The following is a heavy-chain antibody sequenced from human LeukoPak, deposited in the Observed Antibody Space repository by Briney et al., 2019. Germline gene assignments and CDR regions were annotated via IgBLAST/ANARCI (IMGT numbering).Heavy chain of an antibody. J-gene: IGHJ4*02. Sequence: PGGSLRLSCAAAGFTFSSYAMHWVRQAPGKGLEWVAVISYDGSNKYYADSVKGRFTISRDNSKNTLYLQMNSLRAEDTAVYYCATSLGYSYGLDYWGQGTLVTVSS. V-gene: IGHV3-30-3*01. CDR3: ATSLGYSYGLDY. D-gene: IGHD5-18*01. CDR2: ISYDGSNK. CDR1: GFTFSSYA.